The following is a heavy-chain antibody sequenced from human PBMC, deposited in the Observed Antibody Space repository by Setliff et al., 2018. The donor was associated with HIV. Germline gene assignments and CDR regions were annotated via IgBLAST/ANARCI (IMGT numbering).Heavy chain of an antibody. CDR1: GFSFSRHY. J-gene: IGHJ3*02. V-gene: IGHV1-46*01. Sequence: GASVKVSCKASGFSFSRHYMHWVRQAPGEGLEWVAMINPSDGTPSYAQKFQDRVVVTRDTSRSIVYMELSSLLSEDTAVYFCTRAFPPMIPAAFDIWGRGTLVTVSS. D-gene: IGHD3-16*01. CDR3: TRAFPPMIPAAFDI. CDR2: INPSDGTP.